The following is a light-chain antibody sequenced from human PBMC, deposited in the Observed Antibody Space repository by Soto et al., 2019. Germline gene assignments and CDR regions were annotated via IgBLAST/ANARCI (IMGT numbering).Light chain of an antibody. CDR3: QQRSNWPT. V-gene: IGKV3-11*01. CDR2: DAS. J-gene: IGKJ4*01. CDR1: QSVSSY. Sequence: EIVLTQSPATLSSFPGDRVTLSCRASQSVSSYLAWYQQKPGQAPRLLIYDASNRATGIPDRFSGSGSGTDFTLTISRLEPEDFAVYYCQQRSNWPTFGGGTKVDIK.